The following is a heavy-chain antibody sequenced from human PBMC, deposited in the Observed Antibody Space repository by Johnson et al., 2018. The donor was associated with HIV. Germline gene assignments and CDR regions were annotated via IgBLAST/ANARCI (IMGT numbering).Heavy chain of an antibody. Sequence: QVQLVESGGGVVQPGGSLRLSCAASGFTFSTYGMHWVRQAPGKGLEWVAFIRYDGSNKYYADSVKGRFTISRDNSKNTLYVQMNSLRVEDTAVYYCAKDGSPSGAFDIWGKGTMVIVSS. CDR1: GFTFSTYG. V-gene: IGHV3-30*02. J-gene: IGHJ3*02. D-gene: IGHD6-6*01. CDR3: AKDGSPSGAFDI. CDR2: IRYDGSNK.